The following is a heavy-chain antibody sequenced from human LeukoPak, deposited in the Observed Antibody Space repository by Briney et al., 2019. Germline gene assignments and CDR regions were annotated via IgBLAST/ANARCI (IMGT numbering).Heavy chain of an antibody. CDR2: INHSGST. J-gene: IGHJ4*02. D-gene: IGHD1-26*01. V-gene: IGHV4-34*01. CDR3: ASVVGAKVETYFDY. CDR1: AGSFSGYY. Sequence: SETLSLTCAVYAGSFSGYYWSWIRQPPGKGLEWIGEINHSGSTNYNQSLKSRVTISVDTSKNQFSLKLSSVTAADTAVYYCASVVGAKVETYFDYWGQGTLVTVSS.